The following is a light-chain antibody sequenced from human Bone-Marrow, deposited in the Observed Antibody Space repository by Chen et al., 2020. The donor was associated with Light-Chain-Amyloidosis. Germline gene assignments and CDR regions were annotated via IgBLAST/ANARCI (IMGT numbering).Light chain of an antibody. Sequence: QSALTQPASVSGSPGQSSTISCTGTSSDVGGYNYVSWYQQHPGKAPKLMIYDVSNWPSGVSNRFSGSKSGNTASLTISGLQAEDEADYYCSSYTSSSSWVFGGGTKLTVL. CDR1: SSDVGGYNY. CDR2: DVS. CDR3: SSYTSSSSWV. V-gene: IGLV2-14*03. J-gene: IGLJ3*02.